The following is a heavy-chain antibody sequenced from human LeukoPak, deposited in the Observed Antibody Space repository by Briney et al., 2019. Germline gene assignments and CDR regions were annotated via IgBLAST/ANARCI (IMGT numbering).Heavy chain of an antibody. D-gene: IGHD5-18*01. CDR2: INPSGGST. CDR1: GYTFTSYY. V-gene: IGHV1-46*01. J-gene: IGHJ5*02. Sequence: GASVKVSCKASGYTFTSYYMHWVRQAPGQGLEWMGIINPSGGSTSYAQKFQGRVTMTRDTSTSTVYMELSSLRSEDTAVYYCARESEYSYGSPSTESFDPWGQGTLVTVSS. CDR3: ARESEYSYGSPSTESFDP.